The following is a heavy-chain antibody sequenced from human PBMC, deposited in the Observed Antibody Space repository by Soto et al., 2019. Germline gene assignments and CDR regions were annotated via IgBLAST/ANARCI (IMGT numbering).Heavy chain of an antibody. CDR3: ARGPYYYGAGSYYRGRWFDP. D-gene: IGHD3-10*01. CDR1: GGPVSSGSYY. V-gene: IGHV4-61*01. J-gene: IGHJ5*02. Sequence: QVQLQESGPGLVKPSETLSLTCTVSGGPVSSGSYYWSWVRQPPGKGLEWIGYIYYSGSTNYNPSLKSRVTILVDTSKNQFSLQLSSVTAADTAVYYCARGPYYYGAGSYYRGRWFDPWGQGNLVTVSS. CDR2: IYYSGST.